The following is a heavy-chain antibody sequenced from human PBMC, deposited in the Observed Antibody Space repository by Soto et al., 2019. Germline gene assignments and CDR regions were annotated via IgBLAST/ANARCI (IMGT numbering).Heavy chain of an antibody. CDR3: ARTPDI. V-gene: IGHV4-59*12. CDR1: GGSISDYY. J-gene: IGHJ3*02. CDR2: VYYSGTT. Sequence: SETLSLTCTVSGGSISDYYWSWFRQAPGKGLDWIGYVYYSGTTNYNPSLQSRVTMSVDTSKNQFSLKLSSVTAADTAVYYCARTPDIWGQGTMVTVSS.